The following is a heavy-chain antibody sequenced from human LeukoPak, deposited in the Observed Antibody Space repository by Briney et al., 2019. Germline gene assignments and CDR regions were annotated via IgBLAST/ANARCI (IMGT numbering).Heavy chain of an antibody. D-gene: IGHD3-3*01. CDR2: ISYDGSNK. V-gene: IGHV3-30-3*01. Sequence: GGSLRLSCAASGFTFSSYAMHWVRQAPGKGLEWVAVISYDGSNKYYADSVKGRFTISRDNSKNTLYLQMNSLRAEDTAVYYCARTYDFWSPFDCWGQGTLVTVSS. CDR1: GFTFSSYA. CDR3: ARTYDFWSPFDC. J-gene: IGHJ4*02.